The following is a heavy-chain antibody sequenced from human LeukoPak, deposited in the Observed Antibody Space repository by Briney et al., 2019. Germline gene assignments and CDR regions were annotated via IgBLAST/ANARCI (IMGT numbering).Heavy chain of an antibody. J-gene: IGHJ6*02. CDR2: IYYSGST. V-gene: IGHV4-31*03. CDR1: GGSISSGGYY. CDR3: ARDHYYDSSGYYPDV. D-gene: IGHD3-22*01. Sequence: SETLSLTCTVSGGSISSGGYYWSWIRQHPGTGLEWIGYIYYSGSTYYNPSLKSRVTISVDTSKNQFSLKLSSVTAAGTAVYYCARDHYYDSSGYYPDVWGQGTTVTVSS.